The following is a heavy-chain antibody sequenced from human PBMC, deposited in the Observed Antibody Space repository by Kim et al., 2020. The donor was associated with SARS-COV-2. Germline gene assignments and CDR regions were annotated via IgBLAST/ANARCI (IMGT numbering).Heavy chain of an antibody. Sequence: GGSLRLSCAASGFTFSSYGMHWVRQAPGKGLEWVAVISYDGSNKYYADSVKGRFTISRDNSKNTLYLQMNSLRAEDTAVYYCANDARKFSGSGSYYLSDYWGQGTLVTVSS. CDR2: ISYDGSNK. CDR1: GFTFSSYG. D-gene: IGHD1-26*01. V-gene: IGHV3-30*18. CDR3: ANDARKFSGSGSYYLSDY. J-gene: IGHJ4*02.